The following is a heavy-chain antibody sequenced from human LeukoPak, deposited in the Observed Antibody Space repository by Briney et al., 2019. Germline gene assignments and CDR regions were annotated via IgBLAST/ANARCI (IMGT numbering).Heavy chain of an antibody. CDR1: GSTFSSYN. Sequence: GGSLRLSCAASGSTFSSYNINWVRQAPGKGLEWVSYISSGSGTIYYADSVRGRFTISRDNAKNSLFLQMNSLRAEDTAVYYCAALRGLQNWYFDLWGRGTLVTVSS. J-gene: IGHJ2*01. V-gene: IGHV3-48*01. CDR3: AALRGLQNWYFDL. CDR2: ISSGSGTI. D-gene: IGHD4-17*01.